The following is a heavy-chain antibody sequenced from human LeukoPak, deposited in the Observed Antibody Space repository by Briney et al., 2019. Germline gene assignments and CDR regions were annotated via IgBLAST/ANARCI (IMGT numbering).Heavy chain of an antibody. J-gene: IGHJ4*02. D-gene: IGHD3-10*01. CDR3: AKEPMVRGTYDY. CDR1: GFTFTTYW. CDR2: IKQGGSEQ. Sequence: GGSLRLSCAASGFTFTTYWMGWVRQAPGKGLEWVANIKQGGSEQYYVDSVKGRFTISRDNAKNSLYLQMNSLRAEDTAVYYCAKEPMVRGTYDYWGQGTLVTVSS. V-gene: IGHV3-7*03.